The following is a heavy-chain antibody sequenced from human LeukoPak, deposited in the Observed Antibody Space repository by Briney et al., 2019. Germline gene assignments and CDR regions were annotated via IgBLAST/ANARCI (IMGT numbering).Heavy chain of an antibody. CDR2: ISAYNGNT. J-gene: IGHJ5*02. D-gene: IGHD3-10*01. V-gene: IGHV1-18*01. Sequence: ASVKVSCKASGYTFTSYGISWGRQAPGQGLEWMGWISAYNGNTNYAQKLQGRVTITTDTSTSTAYMELRSLRSDDTAVYYCARTGRILWFGELGVEPTFDPWGQGTLLTVSS. CDR1: GYTFTSYG. CDR3: ARTGRILWFGELGVEPTFDP.